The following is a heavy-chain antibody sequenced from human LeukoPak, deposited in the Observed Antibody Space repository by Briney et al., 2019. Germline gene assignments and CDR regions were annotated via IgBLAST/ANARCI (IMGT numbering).Heavy chain of an antibody. V-gene: IGHV4-34*01. D-gene: IGHD3-16*01. J-gene: IGHJ6*03. CDR2: INHSGST. CDR1: GESLSGYY. Sequence: SETLSLTCAVYGESLSGYYWSWIRQSPGKGLEWIGEINHSGSTKYNPSLKSRVTISADTSKNQFSLKLTSVTAADTAVYYCARIGADYYFYYMDVWGKGTTATVSS. CDR3: ARIGADYYFYYMDV.